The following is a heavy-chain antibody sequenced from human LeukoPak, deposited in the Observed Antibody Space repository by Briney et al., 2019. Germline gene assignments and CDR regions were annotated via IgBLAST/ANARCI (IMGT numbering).Heavy chain of an antibody. CDR1: GFTFSSYS. J-gene: IGHJ4*02. V-gene: IGHV3-48*01. CDR3: TTVQSYYYDSSGYYIIDY. CDR2: ISSSSSTI. Sequence: PGGSLRLSCAASGFTFSSYSMNWVRQAPGKGLEWVSYISSSSSTIYYADSVKGRFTISRDNAKNSLYLQMNSLKTEDTAVYYCTTVQSYYYDSSGYYIIDYWGQGTLVTVSS. D-gene: IGHD3-22*01.